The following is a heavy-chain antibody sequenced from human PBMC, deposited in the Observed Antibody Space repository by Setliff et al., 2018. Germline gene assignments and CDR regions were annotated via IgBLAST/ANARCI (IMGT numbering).Heavy chain of an antibody. Sequence: ASVKVSCKTSGYPFVGYYIYWMRQAPGQGPEWMGWIDPKSGRTKYAVKFQGRVTMTRDTSINTIYMEVSSLTSDDTAMYYCAKQGALAFDYWGQGTQVTVSS. D-gene: IGHD3-16*01. V-gene: IGHV1-2*02. CDR2: IDPKSGRT. CDR3: AKQGALAFDY. J-gene: IGHJ4*02. CDR1: GYPFVGYY.